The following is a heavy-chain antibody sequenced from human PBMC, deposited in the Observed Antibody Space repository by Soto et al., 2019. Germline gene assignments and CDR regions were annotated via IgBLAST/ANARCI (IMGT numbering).Heavy chain of an antibody. CDR1: GGTFSSYA. J-gene: IGHJ4*02. CDR2: IIPIFGTA. D-gene: IGHD3-22*01. CDR3: AKIYDSSGPTLPY. V-gene: IGHV1-69*12. Sequence: QVQLVQSGAEVKKPGSSVKVSCKASGGTFSSYAISWVRQAPGQGLEWMGGIIPIFGTANYAQKFQGRVTITADECTSTAYMELSSLRSEGTAECYCAKIYDSSGPTLPYWGQGTLVTVSS.